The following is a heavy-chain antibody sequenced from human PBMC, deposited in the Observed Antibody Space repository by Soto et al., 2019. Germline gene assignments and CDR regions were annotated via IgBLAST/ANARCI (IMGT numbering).Heavy chain of an antibody. D-gene: IGHD3-22*01. Sequence: GGSLRLSYAASGFTFSSYAMSWVRQAPGKGLEWVSAISGSGGSTYYADSVKGRFTISRDNSKNTLYLQMNSLRAEDTAVYYCAKIEVITIYYYYYGMDVWGQGTTVTVSS. CDR3: AKIEVITIYYYYYGMDV. V-gene: IGHV3-23*01. J-gene: IGHJ6*02. CDR2: ISGSGGST. CDR1: GFTFSSYA.